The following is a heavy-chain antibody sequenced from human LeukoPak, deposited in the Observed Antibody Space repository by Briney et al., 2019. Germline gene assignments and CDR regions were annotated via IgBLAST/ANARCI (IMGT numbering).Heavy chain of an antibody. V-gene: IGHV4-39*01. CDR2: IHYTGST. J-gene: IGHJ4*02. D-gene: IGHD3-22*01. Sequence: SETLSLTCTVSGDSISSSSYYWVWLRQPPGKGLEGIATIHYTGSTYYNPSLKSRVTISVDTSKNQFSLKLSSVPAADTAMYYCARYWGPYDNSGAYFDYWGQGTLVTVSS. CDR1: GDSISSSSYY. CDR3: ARYWGPYDNSGAYFDY.